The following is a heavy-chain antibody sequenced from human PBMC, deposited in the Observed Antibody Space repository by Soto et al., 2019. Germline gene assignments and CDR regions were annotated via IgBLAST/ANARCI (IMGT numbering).Heavy chain of an antibody. J-gene: IGHJ5*02. CDR2: IHHTGSTT. Sequence: SETLSLTCAVSGGSISTNDWWTWVSQPPGKGLEWIGDIHHTGSTTNYSPSLQSRVTVSIDKSENQFSLRLTSVTAADTAVYYCATRDCTNNVCHFPWGQGTLVTVSS. V-gene: IGHV4-4*02. D-gene: IGHD2-8*01. CDR3: ATRDCTNNVCHFP. CDR1: GGSISTNDW.